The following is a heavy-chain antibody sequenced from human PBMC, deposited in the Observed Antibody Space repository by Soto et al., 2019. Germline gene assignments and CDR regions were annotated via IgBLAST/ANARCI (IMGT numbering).Heavy chain of an antibody. Sequence: RLSCAASGFTFSSYAMHWVRQAPGKGLEWVAVISYDGSNKYYADSVKGRFTISRDNSKNTLYLQMNSLRAEDTAVYYCPSESAGAYRSGRWFDPWGQGTLVTVSS. CDR1: GFTFSSYA. CDR2: ISYDGSNK. D-gene: IGHD3-10*01. J-gene: IGHJ5*02. V-gene: IGHV3-30-3*01. CDR3: PSESAGAYRSGRWFDP.